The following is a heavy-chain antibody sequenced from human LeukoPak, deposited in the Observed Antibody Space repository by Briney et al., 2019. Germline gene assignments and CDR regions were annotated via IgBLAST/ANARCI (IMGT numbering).Heavy chain of an antibody. D-gene: IGHD3-22*01. CDR3: AREGRDYYDSSGYFGY. CDR2: INSDGSST. Sequence: GGSLRLSCAASGFTFSSYWMHWVRQAPGKGLVWVSRINSDGSSTSYADSVKGRFTISRDNAKNTLYPQMYSLRAEDTAVYYCAREGRDYYDSSGYFGYWGQGTLVTVSS. CDR1: GFTFSSYW. J-gene: IGHJ4*02. V-gene: IGHV3-74*01.